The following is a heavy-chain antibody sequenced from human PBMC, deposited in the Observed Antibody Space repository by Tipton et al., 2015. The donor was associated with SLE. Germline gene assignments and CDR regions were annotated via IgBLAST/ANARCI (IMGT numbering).Heavy chain of an antibody. CDR1: GASLSGHY. Sequence: TLSLTCTVSGASLSGHYWGWIRQPPGKGLEWLAYIFSSGDSHYNPPLKSRITISIDTSNNQFSLTLTSVTAADTALYSCARLRGEGNDAFDTWGRGTMVTVST. V-gene: IGHV4-59*11. CDR3: ARLRGEGNDAFDT. D-gene: IGHD2-21*01. J-gene: IGHJ3*02. CDR2: IFSSGDS.